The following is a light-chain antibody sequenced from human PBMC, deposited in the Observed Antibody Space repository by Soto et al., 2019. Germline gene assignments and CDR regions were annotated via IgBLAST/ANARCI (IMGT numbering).Light chain of an antibody. CDR3: QAWDSRIVV. Sequence: SSELTQPPSVSVSPGQTASITCSGDKLGDKYASWYQQKPGQSPVLVIYQDTKRPSGIPERFSGSNSGNTATLTISGTQAMDEADYYCQAWDSRIVVFGGGTKLTVL. V-gene: IGLV3-1*01. J-gene: IGLJ2*01. CDR2: QDT. CDR1: KLGDKY.